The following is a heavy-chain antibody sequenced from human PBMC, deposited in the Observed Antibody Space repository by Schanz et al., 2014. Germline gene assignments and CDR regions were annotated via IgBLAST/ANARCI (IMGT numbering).Heavy chain of an antibody. CDR3: ARAQGVIRLYYGVDV. CDR2: LSASGGHT. V-gene: IGHV3-23*01. Sequence: EVQLLESGGGLVQPGGSLRLSCAASGFSFRKSAMSWVRQAPGKGLEWVSGLSASGGHTYYADSVKGRFTISRDNSMNTVYLQMNSLRSDDAAVYYCARAQGVIRLYYGVDVWGQGTTVTVSS. J-gene: IGHJ6*02. CDR1: GFSFRKSA. D-gene: IGHD3-10*01.